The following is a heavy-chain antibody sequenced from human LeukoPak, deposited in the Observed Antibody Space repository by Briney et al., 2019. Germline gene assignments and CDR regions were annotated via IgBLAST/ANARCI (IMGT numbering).Heavy chain of an antibody. CDR1: GFTFSSYW. CDR3: ARDLHNYGSGSFSYYMDV. V-gene: IGHV3-7*01. D-gene: IGHD3-10*01. CDR2: IKQDGSEK. Sequence: AGGSLRLSCAASGFTFSSYWMSWVRQAPGKGLEWVANIKQDGSEKYYVDSVKSRFTISRDNAKNSLYLQMNSLRAEDTAVYYCARDLHNYGSGSFSYYMDVWGKGTTVTVSS. J-gene: IGHJ6*03.